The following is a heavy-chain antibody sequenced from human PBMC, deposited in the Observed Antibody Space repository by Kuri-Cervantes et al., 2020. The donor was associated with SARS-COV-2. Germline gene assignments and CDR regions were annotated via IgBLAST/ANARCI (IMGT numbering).Heavy chain of an antibody. D-gene: IGHD4-11*01. V-gene: IGHV2-70*11. J-gene: IGHJ4*02. CDR1: GFSLNTSGMC. CDR2: IDWDDDK. CDR3: ARIQATTVIADY. Sequence: SGPTLVKPTQTLTLTCTFSGFSLNTSGMCVGWIRQPPGKALEWLARIDWDDDKYYSTSLKTRLTISKDTSKNQVVLTMTNMDPVDTATYYCARIQATTVIADYWGQGTLVPSPQ.